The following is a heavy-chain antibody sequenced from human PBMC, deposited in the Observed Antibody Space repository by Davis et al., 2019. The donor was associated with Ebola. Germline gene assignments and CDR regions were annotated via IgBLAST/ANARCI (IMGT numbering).Heavy chain of an antibody. CDR3: AKDANRRIAVAGREFDY. J-gene: IGHJ4*02. Sequence: GESLKISCAASGFIFSNYAMSWVRQAPGKGLEWVSTITGSADLTHYADSVKGRFTVSRDNPKNTLYLQMNSLRAEDTAVYYCAKDANRRIAVAGREFDYWGQGTLVTVSS. V-gene: IGHV3-23*01. CDR1: GFIFSNYA. CDR2: ITGSADLT. D-gene: IGHD6-19*01.